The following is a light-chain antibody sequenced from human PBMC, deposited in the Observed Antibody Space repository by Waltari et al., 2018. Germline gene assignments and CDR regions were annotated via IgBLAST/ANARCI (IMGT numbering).Light chain of an antibody. Sequence: AIRMTQSPSSLSASTGARLTTTCRASQGVSSYLAWYQQKPGKAPNLLIYAASTLQSGVPSRFSGSGSGTDFSLIISCLQSEDFATYYCQQYYSYPWTFGQGTKVEI. CDR2: AAS. CDR1: QGVSSY. V-gene: IGKV1-8*01. CDR3: QQYYSYPWT. J-gene: IGKJ1*01.